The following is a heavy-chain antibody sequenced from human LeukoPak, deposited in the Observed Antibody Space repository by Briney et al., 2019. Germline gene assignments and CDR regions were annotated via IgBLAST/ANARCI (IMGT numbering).Heavy chain of an antibody. D-gene: IGHD3-22*01. J-gene: IGHJ4*02. CDR1: GFTFSSYS. V-gene: IGHV3-48*01. CDR2: ISSSSNTI. CDR3: ARDLKTYYYDSSGYYPFY. Sequence: PGGSLRLSCAASGFTFSSYSMNWVRQAPGKGLEWVSYISSSSNTIYYADSMKGRFTISRDNAKNSLYLQMNSLRAEDTAVYYCARDLKTYYYDSSGYYPFYWGQGTLVTISS.